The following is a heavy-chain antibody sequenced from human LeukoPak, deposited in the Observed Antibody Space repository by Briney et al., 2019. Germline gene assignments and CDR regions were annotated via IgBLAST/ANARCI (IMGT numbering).Heavy chain of an antibody. CDR3: ARVASISPLRPYFDY. V-gene: IGHV4-39*07. CDR1: GGSISSSSYY. CDR2: IYYSGST. Sequence: SETLSPTCTVSGGSISSSSYYWGWIRQPPGKGLEWIGSIYYSGSTYYNPSLKSRVTFSVDTSKNQFSLKLTAATAADTAVYYCARVASISPLRPYFDYWGQGTLVTVSS. D-gene: IGHD4-17*01. J-gene: IGHJ4*02.